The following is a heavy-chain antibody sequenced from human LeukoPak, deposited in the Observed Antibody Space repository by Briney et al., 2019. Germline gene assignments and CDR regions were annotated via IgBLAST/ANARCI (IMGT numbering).Heavy chain of an antibody. CDR3: ARDPSRPYSSSWLDY. J-gene: IGHJ4*02. Sequence: GGSLRLSCAASGFTFSSYGMHWVRQAPGKGLEWVAVIWYDGSNKYYADSVKGRFTISRDNSKNTLYLQMNSLRAEGTAVYYCARDPSRPYSSSWLDYWGQGTLVTVSS. CDR1: GFTFSSYG. V-gene: IGHV3-33*01. D-gene: IGHD6-13*01. CDR2: IWYDGSNK.